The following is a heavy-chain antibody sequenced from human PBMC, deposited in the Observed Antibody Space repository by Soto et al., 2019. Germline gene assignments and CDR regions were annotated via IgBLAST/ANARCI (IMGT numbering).Heavy chain of an antibody. D-gene: IGHD2-21*02. CDR3: AREIVTAGGNNYFDP. V-gene: IGHV4-4*02. CDR2: VYHTGDT. Sequence: PSETLSLTCGVSGGTVASSHWWSWVRQSPGRGLEWIGNVYHTGDTNFNPSLQSRVTFSVDKSNNQFSLRLTSVTAADTAVHFCAREIVTAGGNNYFDPWGPGTLVTVSS. CDR1: GGTVASSHW. J-gene: IGHJ5*02.